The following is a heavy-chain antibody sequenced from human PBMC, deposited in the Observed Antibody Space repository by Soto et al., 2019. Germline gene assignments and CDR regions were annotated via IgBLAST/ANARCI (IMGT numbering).Heavy chain of an antibody. CDR1: GYTFTGYY. J-gene: IGHJ5*02. CDR2: INPNSGGT. V-gene: IGHV1-2*02. CDR3: ARDQDTPMVKGGWLDP. Sequence: ASVKVSCKASGYTFTGYYIHWVRQAPGQGLEWMGWINPNSGGTNYAQKFQGRVTMTRDTSISTVYLELSRLRSDDTAVYYCARDQDTPMVKGGWLDPWGQGVLVTVSS. D-gene: IGHD5-18*01.